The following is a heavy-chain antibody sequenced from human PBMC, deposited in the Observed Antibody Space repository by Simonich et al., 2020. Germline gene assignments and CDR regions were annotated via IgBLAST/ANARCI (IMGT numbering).Heavy chain of an antibody. V-gene: IGHV4-59*08. CDR1: GASISSSY. CDR3: ARHDRWLQFYFDY. D-gene: IGHD5-12*01. Sequence: QVQLQESGPGLVKPSETLSLTCTVSGASISSSYWSWIRQPPGKGLEWIGYIYYRGSTNYNPSLKSRVTISVDTSKNQFSLKLSSVTAADTAVYYCARHDRWLQFYFDYWGQGTLVTVSS. J-gene: IGHJ4*02. CDR2: IYYRGST.